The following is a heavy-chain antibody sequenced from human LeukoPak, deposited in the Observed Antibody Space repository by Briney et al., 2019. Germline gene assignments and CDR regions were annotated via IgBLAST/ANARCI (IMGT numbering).Heavy chain of an antibody. CDR3: ARWRITIFGVVMRYYYYGMDV. V-gene: IGHV4-34*01. CDR1: GGPFSGYY. Sequence: PSETLSLTCAVYGGPFSGYYWSWIRQPPGKGLEWIGEINHSGSTNYNPSLKSRVTISVDTSKNQFSLKLSSVTAADTAVYYCARWRITIFGVVMRYYYYGMDVWGQGTTVTVSS. CDR2: INHSGST. D-gene: IGHD3-3*01. J-gene: IGHJ6*02.